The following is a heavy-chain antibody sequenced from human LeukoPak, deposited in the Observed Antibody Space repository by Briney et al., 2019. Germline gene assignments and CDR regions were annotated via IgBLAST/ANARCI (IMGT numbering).Heavy chain of an antibody. CDR1: GGTFSSYA. CDR2: IIPILGIA. Sequence: SVKVSCKASGGTFSSYAISWVRQAPGQGLEWMGRIIPILGIADYAQKFQGRVTITADKSTSTAYMELSSLRSEDTAVYYCARDDSSSEYWGQGTLVTVSS. D-gene: IGHD6-6*01. V-gene: IGHV1-69*04. J-gene: IGHJ4*02. CDR3: ARDDSSSEY.